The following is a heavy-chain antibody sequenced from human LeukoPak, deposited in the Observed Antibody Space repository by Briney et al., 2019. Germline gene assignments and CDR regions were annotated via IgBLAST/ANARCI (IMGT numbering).Heavy chain of an antibody. D-gene: IGHD3-3*01. CDR1: GGSISSGGYS. J-gene: IGHJ5*02. V-gene: IGHV4-30-2*01. Sequence: SETLSLTCAVSGGSISSGGYSWSWIRQPPGKGLEWIGYIYHSGSTYYNPSLKSRVTISVDRSKNQFSLKLSSVTAADTAVYYCARGHYDFWSGYAQTGWFDPWGQGTLVTVSS. CDR2: IYHSGST. CDR3: ARGHYDFWSGYAQTGWFDP.